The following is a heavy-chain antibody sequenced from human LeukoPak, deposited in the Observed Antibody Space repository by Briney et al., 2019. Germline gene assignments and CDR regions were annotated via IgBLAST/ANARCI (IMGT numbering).Heavy chain of an antibody. D-gene: IGHD3-16*01. CDR3: AKELIMRFDF. CDR1: GFTFSSYA. J-gene: IGHJ4*02. V-gene: IGHV3-30*04. CDR2: ISYDGSNK. Sequence: GGSLRLSCAASGFTFSSYAMHWVRQAPGKGLEWVAVISYDGSNKYYADSVKGRFTISRDNSKNTLYLQMNSLRAEDTAVYYCAKELIMRFDFWGQGTLVTVSS.